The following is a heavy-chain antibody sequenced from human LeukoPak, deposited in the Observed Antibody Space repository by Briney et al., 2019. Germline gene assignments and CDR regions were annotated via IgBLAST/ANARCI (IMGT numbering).Heavy chain of an antibody. J-gene: IGHJ4*02. CDR1: GFTFSSYA. V-gene: IGHV3-30-3*01. Sequence: GGSLRLSCAASGFTFSSYAMHWVRQAPGKGLEWVAVISYDGSNKYYADSVKGRFTISRDNSKNTPYLQMNSLRSEDTAVYYCARGRGGDGYNWLCYFDYWGQGTLVTVSS. CDR3: ARGRGGDGYNWLCYFDY. CDR2: ISYDGSNK. D-gene: IGHD5-24*01.